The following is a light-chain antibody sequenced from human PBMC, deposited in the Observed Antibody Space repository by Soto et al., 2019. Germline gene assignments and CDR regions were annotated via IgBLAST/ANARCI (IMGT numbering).Light chain of an antibody. J-gene: IGKJ1*01. CDR3: QQYHIWPPWA. V-gene: IGKV3-15*01. Sequence: TFRSSQSIRSNLAWYQQRPGQAPRLLMYGASTRADGIPARFTGSGSGTEFTLTISSLQSEDFAVYYCQQYHIWPPWASGQGTKVDIK. CDR1: QSIRSN. CDR2: GAS.